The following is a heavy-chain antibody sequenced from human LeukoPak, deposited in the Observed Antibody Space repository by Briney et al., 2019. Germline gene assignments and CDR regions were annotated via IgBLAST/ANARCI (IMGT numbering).Heavy chain of an antibody. CDR3: AGEGRVTMDV. D-gene: IGHD2-21*02. CDR1: GFTFTTYW. Sequence: GGSLRLSCAASGFTFTTYWMHWVRQAPGKGLVWVSRINTDGNSAIYADSVKGRFIISRDNAKNTLYLQMNSLRVEDTGVYYCAGEGRVTMDVWGKGTTVTVSS. J-gene: IGHJ6*03. V-gene: IGHV3-74*01. CDR2: INTDGNSA.